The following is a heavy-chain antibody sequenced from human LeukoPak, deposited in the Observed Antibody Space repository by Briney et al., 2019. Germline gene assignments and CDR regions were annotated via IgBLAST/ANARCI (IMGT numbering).Heavy chain of an antibody. Sequence: SQTLSLTCTVSGGSISSGGYYWSWIRQPPGKGLEWIGYICHSGSTYYNPSLKSRVTISVDRSKNQFSLKLSSVTAADTAVYYCARHPGYYDILTGYYDHHFDYWGQGTLVTVSS. J-gene: IGHJ4*02. CDR2: ICHSGST. D-gene: IGHD3-9*01. CDR1: GGSISSGGYY. CDR3: ARHPGYYDILTGYYDHHFDY. V-gene: IGHV4-30-2*01.